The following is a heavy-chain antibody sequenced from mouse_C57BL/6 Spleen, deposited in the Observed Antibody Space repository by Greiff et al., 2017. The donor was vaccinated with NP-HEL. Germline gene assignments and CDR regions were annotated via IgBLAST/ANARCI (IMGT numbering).Heavy chain of an antibody. CDR3: ARGDGYPLYAMDY. Sequence: QVQLKESGAELARPGASVKLSCKASGYTFTSYGISWVKQRTGQGLEWIGEIYPRSGNTYYNEKFKGKATLTADKSSSTAYMELRSLTSEDSAVYFCARGDGYPLYAMDYWGQGTSVTVSS. D-gene: IGHD2-3*01. J-gene: IGHJ4*01. CDR1: GYTFTSYG. V-gene: IGHV1-81*01. CDR2: IYPRSGNT.